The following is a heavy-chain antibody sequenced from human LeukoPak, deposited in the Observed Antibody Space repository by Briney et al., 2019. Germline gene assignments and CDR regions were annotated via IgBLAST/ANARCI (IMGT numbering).Heavy chain of an antibody. CDR1: GGSISTYD. D-gene: IGHD2-15*01. J-gene: IGHJ3*02. V-gene: IGHV4-59*08. CDR2: IYYSGST. CDR3: ARMVIRAYCSGGSCYEHAFDI. Sequence: PSETLSLTCTVSGGSISTYDWSWIRQPPGKGLEWIGYIYYSGSTNYNPSLKSRVTISVDTSKNQFSLKLSSVTAADTAVYYCARMVIRAYCSGGSCYEHAFDIWGQGTMVTVSS.